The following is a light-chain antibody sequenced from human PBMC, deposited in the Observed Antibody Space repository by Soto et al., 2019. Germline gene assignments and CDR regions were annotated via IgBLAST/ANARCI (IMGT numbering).Light chain of an antibody. CDR1: NSYVGGYNY. Sequence: QAPSVAGASSQVITISFTGNNSYVGGYNYVSWYQQHPGKAPKLMIYDVSNRPSGVSNRFSGSKSGNTASLSISGLQAEDEADYYCSSYTSSTTLVFGAGTKVTVL. J-gene: IGLJ2*01. CDR3: SSYTSSTTLV. V-gene: IGLV2-14*03. CDR2: DVS.